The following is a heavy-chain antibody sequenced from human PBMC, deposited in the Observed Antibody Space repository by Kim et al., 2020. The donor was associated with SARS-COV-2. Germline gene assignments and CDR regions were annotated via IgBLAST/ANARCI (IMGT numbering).Heavy chain of an antibody. V-gene: IGHV3-33*05. CDR2: ISYAGSNK. D-gene: IGHD6-13*01. Sequence: GGSLRLSCAASRFTLRSYGMHWVRQAPGKGLEWVALISYAGSNKYYADSVKGRFTISRDNSKNTLYLQMNSLRAEDTALYYCAREGNNYYGLDVGGQGTTVTVSS. J-gene: IGHJ6*02. CDR3: AREGNNYYGLDV. CDR1: RFTLRSYG.